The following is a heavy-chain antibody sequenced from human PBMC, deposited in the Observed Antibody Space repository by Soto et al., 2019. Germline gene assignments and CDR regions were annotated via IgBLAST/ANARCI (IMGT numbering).Heavy chain of an antibody. CDR3: ATAEVDH. CDR2: VISDGNTI. V-gene: IGHV3-74*01. CDR1: GFTFGNHW. Sequence: GGSLRLSCAASGFTFGNHWMHWVRQAPGKGLEWVSRVISDGNTIDYADSVKGRFTVSRDNAKSTLYLQMNSLRAEDTAVYYCATAEVDHWGPGTLVTVSS. J-gene: IGHJ5*02.